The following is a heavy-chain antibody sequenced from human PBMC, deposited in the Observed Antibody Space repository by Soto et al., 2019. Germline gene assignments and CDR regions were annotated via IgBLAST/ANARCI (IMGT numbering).Heavy chain of an antibody. D-gene: IGHD3-9*01. CDR1: GFTFSSFG. CDR2: IWYDGSNK. Sequence: QVQLVESGGGVVRPGRSLRLSCAASGFTFSSFGMHWVRQAPGKGLEWVAVIWYDGSNKYYADPVRGRFTISRDNSKNTLYLQMSSLRAEDTAVYYCARGIGRSDWQYFDYWGQGTLVTVSS. CDR3: ARGIGRSDWQYFDY. J-gene: IGHJ4*02. V-gene: IGHV3-33*01.